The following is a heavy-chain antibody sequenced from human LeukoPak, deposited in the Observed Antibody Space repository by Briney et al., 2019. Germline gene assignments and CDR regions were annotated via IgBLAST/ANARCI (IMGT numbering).Heavy chain of an antibody. CDR3: ASTYSSGWYEIDC. D-gene: IGHD6-19*01. CDR1: GFTFSSYS. Sequence: GGSLTLSCAASGFTFSSYSMNWVRQAPGKGLEWVASISSSSSYIYYADSVKGRFTISRDNAKNSLYLQMNSLRAEDTAVYYCASTYSSGWYEIDCWGQGTLVTVSS. CDR2: ISSSSSYI. V-gene: IGHV3-21*01. J-gene: IGHJ4*02.